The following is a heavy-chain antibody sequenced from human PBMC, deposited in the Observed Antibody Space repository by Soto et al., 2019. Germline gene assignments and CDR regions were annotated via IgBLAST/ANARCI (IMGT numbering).Heavy chain of an antibody. Sequence: ASVKVSCKASGYTFTSYDINWVRQATGQGLEWMGWMNPNSGNTGYAQKNQGRVTMTRNTSISTAYMELSSLRTEDTAMYNCARGFCCGDLLTYYYYMNAWGKGTRFTVS. J-gene: IGHJ6*03. V-gene: IGHV1-8*01. D-gene: IGHD3-10*01. CDR1: GYTFTSYD. CDR3: ARGFCCGDLLTYYYYMNA. CDR2: MNPNSGNT.